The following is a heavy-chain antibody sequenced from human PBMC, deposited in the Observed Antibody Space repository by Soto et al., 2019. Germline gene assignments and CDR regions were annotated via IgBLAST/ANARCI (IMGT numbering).Heavy chain of an antibody. D-gene: IGHD6-13*01. CDR1: GFTFSRYE. V-gene: IGHV3-48*03. CDR3: ARELAAAGSFDY. J-gene: IGHJ4*02. Sequence: GSLRLSCAASGFTFSRYEMNWVRQAPGKGLEWISYISTSGSTIYYADSVKGRFTISRDNAKNSLYLQMNSLRAEDTAVYYCARELAAAGSFDYWGQGTLVTVSS. CDR2: ISTSGSTI.